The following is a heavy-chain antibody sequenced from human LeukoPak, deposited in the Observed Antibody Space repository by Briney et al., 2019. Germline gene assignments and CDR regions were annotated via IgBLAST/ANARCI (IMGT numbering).Heavy chain of an antibody. CDR3: ATETGTGLEWFDP. J-gene: IGHJ5*02. D-gene: IGHD1-7*01. Sequence: ASVKVSCKASGGTFSSYAISWVRQAPGQGLEWMGLMNPAISNTVYAQKFQGRVTMTTNTSINTAYMELSSLTPEDTAVYYCATETGTGLEWFDPWGQGTLVTVSS. CDR2: MNPAISNT. V-gene: IGHV1-8*02. CDR1: GGTFSSYA.